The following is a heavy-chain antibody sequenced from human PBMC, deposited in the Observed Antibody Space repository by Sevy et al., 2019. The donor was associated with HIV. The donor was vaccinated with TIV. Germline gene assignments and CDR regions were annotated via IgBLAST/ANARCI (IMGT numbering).Heavy chain of an antibody. CDR3: ARYSSSYDLFDY. Sequence: SETLSLTCTVSGGSISSYYWSWIRQPPGKGLEWIGYIYYSGSTNYNPSLKSRVTISVDTSKNQFSLKLSSVTAADTAVYYCARYSSSYDLFDYWGQGTLVTVSS. V-gene: IGHV4-59*01. J-gene: IGHJ4*02. CDR2: IYYSGST. D-gene: IGHD6-6*01. CDR1: GGSISSYY.